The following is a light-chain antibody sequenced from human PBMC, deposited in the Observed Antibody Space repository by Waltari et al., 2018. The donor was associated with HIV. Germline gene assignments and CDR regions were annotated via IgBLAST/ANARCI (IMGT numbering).Light chain of an antibody. CDR1: SSNIGSNT. Sequence: QSVLTQPPPASGTPGQRVTIPCSGSSSNIGSNTVNCYQQLPGTAPKLLIYSNNQRPSGVPARFSGSKSGTSASLAISGLQSEDEADYYCATWDDSLNGRWVFGGGTKLTVL. CDR3: ATWDDSLNGRWV. V-gene: IGLV1-44*01. J-gene: IGLJ3*02. CDR2: SNN.